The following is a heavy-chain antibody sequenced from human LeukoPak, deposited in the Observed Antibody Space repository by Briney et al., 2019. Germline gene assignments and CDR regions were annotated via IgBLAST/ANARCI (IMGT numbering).Heavy chain of an antibody. CDR3: ARSTPGDYTLHLIDS. CDR1: GFTFSSYW. D-gene: IGHD3-3*01. Sequence: GGSLRLSCAASGFTFSSYWMHWVRQAPGKGLEWVAVISHDGTNKYYADSVKDRFTISRDNSKSILYLQMNSLRAEDTAVYYCARSTPGDYTLHLIDSWGQGTLVTVSS. CDR2: ISHDGTNK. J-gene: IGHJ4*02. V-gene: IGHV3-30*03.